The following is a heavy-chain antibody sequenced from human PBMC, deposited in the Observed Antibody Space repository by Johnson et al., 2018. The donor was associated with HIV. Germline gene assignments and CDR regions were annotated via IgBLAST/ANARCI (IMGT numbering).Heavy chain of an antibody. Sequence: QMLLVESGGGVVQPGRSLRLSCAASGFTFIYYGIHWVRQAPGKGLEWVAVIWYDGSNKYYADSVKGRFTISRDNSKNTLYLQMNSLGAEDTAVYYCARGSSSWLHDAFDIWGQGTMVTVSS. CDR3: ARGSSSWLHDAFDI. V-gene: IGHV3-33*01. J-gene: IGHJ3*02. CDR1: GFTFIYYG. CDR2: IWYDGSNK. D-gene: IGHD6-13*01.